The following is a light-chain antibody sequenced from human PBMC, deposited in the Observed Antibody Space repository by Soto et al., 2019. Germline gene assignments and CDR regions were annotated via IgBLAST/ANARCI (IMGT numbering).Light chain of an antibody. V-gene: IGKV3-20*01. Sequence: EIVLTQSPGTLSLSPGERATLSCRASQSVSSSYLAWYQQKPGQAPRLLIYGASSRDTGIPDRFSGSGSGTDFTLTSSRLEPEDFAVYYCQQYGSSPFTFGPGTKVDIK. CDR1: QSVSSSY. CDR3: QQYGSSPFT. J-gene: IGKJ3*01. CDR2: GAS.